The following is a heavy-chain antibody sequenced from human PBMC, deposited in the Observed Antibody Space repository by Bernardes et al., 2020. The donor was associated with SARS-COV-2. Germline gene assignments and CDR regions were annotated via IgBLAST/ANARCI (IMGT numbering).Heavy chain of an antibody. CDR1: GGSISSNDYY. Sequence: SETLSLTCTVSGGSISSNDYYWGWIRQPPGKGLEWIGSVLYSGTTHYNPSLKSRVTIFVDTSKKHFSLRLSSVTAADTAVYYCARLVMGAYDFDYWGQGTLVTVPS. CDR3: ARLVMGAYDFDY. V-gene: IGHV4-39*02. J-gene: IGHJ4*02. CDR2: VLYSGTT. D-gene: IGHD1-26*01.